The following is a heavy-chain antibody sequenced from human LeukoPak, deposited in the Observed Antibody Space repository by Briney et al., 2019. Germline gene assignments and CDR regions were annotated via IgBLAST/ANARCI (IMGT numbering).Heavy chain of an antibody. J-gene: IGHJ1*01. V-gene: IGHV3-74*01. CDR3: ASNVFGSVNV. CDR2: INTDGSTT. D-gene: IGHD3-10*01. Sequence: GGSLRLSCAASGFTFSTSWMHWVRQTPGKGLVWVSRINTDGSTTTYADSVKGRFTISRDNAKNALYLQMNSLRAEDTAVYYCASNVFGSVNVWGQGTLVTVSS. CDR1: GFTFSTSW.